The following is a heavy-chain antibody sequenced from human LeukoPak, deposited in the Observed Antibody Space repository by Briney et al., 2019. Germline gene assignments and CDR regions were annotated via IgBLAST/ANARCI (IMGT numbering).Heavy chain of an antibody. J-gene: IGHJ4*02. D-gene: IGHD5-12*01. Sequence: GGSLRLSCAASGFIFRDYYMSWIRQAPGKGLEWVSYISNGGNTIYYADSVKGRFTISRDNAENSLFLQMNSLRDEDTAVYFCAREGRHSGYDFFDFWGQGTLVTVSS. CDR1: GFIFRDYY. V-gene: IGHV3-11*01. CDR2: ISNGGNTI. CDR3: AREGRHSGYDFFDF.